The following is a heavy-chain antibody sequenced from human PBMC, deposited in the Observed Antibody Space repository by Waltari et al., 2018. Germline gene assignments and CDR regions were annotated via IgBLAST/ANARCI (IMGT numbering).Heavy chain of an antibody. D-gene: IGHD6-25*01. CDR1: GFSFTTYW. CDR3: ARVTGRVALAADP. V-gene: IGHV5-51*01. Sequence: EVQLVQSAAQLRKPGESLNISCKTSGFSFTTYWSGWVRQRPGKGLEWMGVMYPDDSDIKYNPAFEGQVTISADKSITTAYLHWSSLKASDTAMYYCARVTGRVALAADPWGQGTLVTVSS. J-gene: IGHJ5*02. CDR2: MYPDDSDI.